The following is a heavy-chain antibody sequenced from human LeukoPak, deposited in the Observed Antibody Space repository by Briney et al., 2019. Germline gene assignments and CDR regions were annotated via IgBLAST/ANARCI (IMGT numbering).Heavy chain of an antibody. V-gene: IGHV5-51*01. CDR2: IYPGDSDT. CDR1: GYSFTSYW. J-gene: IGHJ4*02. D-gene: IGHD3-10*01. CDR3: ARHSSMYFYGSGSYYNPFDH. Sequence: GESLKISCKGSGYSFTSYWIGWVRQMPGKGLEWMGIIYPGDSDTKYSPSFQGQVTISADKSISTAYLQWSSLKASDTAMYYCARHSSMYFYGSGSYYNPFDHWGQGTLVTVTS.